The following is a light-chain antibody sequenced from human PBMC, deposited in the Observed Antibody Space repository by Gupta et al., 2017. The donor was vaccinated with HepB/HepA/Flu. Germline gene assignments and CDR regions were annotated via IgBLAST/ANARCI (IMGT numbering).Light chain of an antibody. CDR2: GVS. J-gene: IGKJ1*01. CDR1: RSINSNF. Sequence: DIALTQSAGTLSLSPRERATLSCRASRSINSNFLAWYQQKPGQAPSLLIYGVSTRATGIPDRFSGSGSGTDFTLIISRLEPEDFAVYYCQQYGSPPRTFGQGTKVEIK. V-gene: IGKV3-20*01. CDR3: QQYGSPPRT.